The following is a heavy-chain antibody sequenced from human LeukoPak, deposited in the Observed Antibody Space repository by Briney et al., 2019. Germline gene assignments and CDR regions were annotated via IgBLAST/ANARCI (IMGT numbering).Heavy chain of an antibody. V-gene: IGHV3-48*03. J-gene: IGHJ4*02. CDR2: ICVSGSTI. CDR3: ARSLPPYSSRWPPDY. D-gene: IGHD6-13*01. Sequence: PGGSLRLSCVVSGFTFSSYDMNWVRQAPGKGLEWVSYICVSGSTIYYADSLKGPFTISRDNAENSLYLQMNSLRAEDTAVYYCARSLPPYSSRWPPDYWGQGTLVTVSS. CDR1: GFTFSSYD.